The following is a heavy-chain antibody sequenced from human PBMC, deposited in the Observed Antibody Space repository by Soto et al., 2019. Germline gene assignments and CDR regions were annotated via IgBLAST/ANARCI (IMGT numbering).Heavy chain of an antibody. CDR2: INHSGST. CDR3: ASETGYYYYGMDV. Sequence: QVQLQQWGAGLLKPSETLSLTCAVYGGSFSGYYWSWIRQPPGKGLEWIGEINHSGSTNYNPSLKSRVTISVDTSKNQFSLKLSSVTAADTAVYYCASETGYYYYGMDVCGQGTTVTVSS. CDR1: GGSFSGYY. V-gene: IGHV4-34*01. D-gene: IGHD3-10*01. J-gene: IGHJ6*02.